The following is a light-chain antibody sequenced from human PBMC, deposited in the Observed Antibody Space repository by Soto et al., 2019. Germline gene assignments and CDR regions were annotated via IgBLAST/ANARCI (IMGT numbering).Light chain of an antibody. V-gene: IGLV2-14*01. CDR2: DVT. J-gene: IGLJ1*01. CDR1: SSDVGGYNY. Sequence: QSVLTQPASVSGAPGQSITISCTGTSSDVGGYNYVSWYQQQPGKAPKFMIYDVTNRPSGVSNRFSGSKSGNTASLTISGLQAEDEADYYCCSYTISNPRQIVFGTGTKLTVL. CDR3: CSYTISNPRQIV.